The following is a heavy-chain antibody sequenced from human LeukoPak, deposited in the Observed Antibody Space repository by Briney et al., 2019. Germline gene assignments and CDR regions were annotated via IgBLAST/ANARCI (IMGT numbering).Heavy chain of an antibody. Sequence: PGGSLRLSCVVSGFTFSSHGMHWVRQAPGKGLEWLALIWYDGSHSYHAESVKGRFTVSRDNSQNTLYLQMESLRDEDTAIYYCARALRLTGPLDYWGQGILVTV. CDR1: GFTFSSHG. D-gene: IGHD3-9*01. CDR3: ARALRLTGPLDY. J-gene: IGHJ4*02. V-gene: IGHV3-33*01. CDR2: IWYDGSHS.